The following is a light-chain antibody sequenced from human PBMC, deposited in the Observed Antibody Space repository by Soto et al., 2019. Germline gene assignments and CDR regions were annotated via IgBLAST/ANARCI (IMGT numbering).Light chain of an antibody. V-gene: IGKV1-17*01. Sequence: DIQMTQSPSSLSASVGDRVTITCRACQGIRNDLGWCQQKPGKAPKHLINATSHLQNGVPSRLSGSGFETDFTLTFSGLQPEDFAENYCLRHNSYPRTFGHGTKLDIK. CDR3: LRHNSYPRT. CDR2: ATS. J-gene: IGKJ3*01. CDR1: QGIRND.